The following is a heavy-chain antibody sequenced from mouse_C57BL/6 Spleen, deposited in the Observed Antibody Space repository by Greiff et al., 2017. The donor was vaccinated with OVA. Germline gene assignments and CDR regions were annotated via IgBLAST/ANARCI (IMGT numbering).Heavy chain of an antibody. CDR2: IDPENGDT. V-gene: IGHV14-4*01. CDR1: GFNIKDDY. CDR3: TTGGLRRRFDD. Sequence: VQLQQSGAELVRPGASVKLSCTASGFNIKDDYMHWVKQRPEQGLEWIGWIDPENGDTEYASKFQGKATITADTSSNTAYLQLSSLTSEDTAVYYCTTGGLRRRFDDWGQGTTLTVSS. J-gene: IGHJ2*01. D-gene: IGHD2-4*01.